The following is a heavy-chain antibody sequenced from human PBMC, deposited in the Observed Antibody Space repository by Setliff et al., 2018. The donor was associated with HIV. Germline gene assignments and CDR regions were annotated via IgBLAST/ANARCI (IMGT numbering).Heavy chain of an antibody. Sequence: SETLSLTCTVSGGSISSSSYYWGWIRQPPGKGLEWIGSIYYSGSTYYNPSLKSRVTISVDTSKNQFSLKLSSVTAADTAVYYWARLYYYDSSGYYFLYYYYGMDDWGQGTTVTVSS. D-gene: IGHD3-22*01. J-gene: IGHJ6*02. CDR3: ARLYYYDSSGYYFLYYYYGMDD. CDR2: IYYSGST. CDR1: GGSISSSSYY. V-gene: IGHV4-39*07.